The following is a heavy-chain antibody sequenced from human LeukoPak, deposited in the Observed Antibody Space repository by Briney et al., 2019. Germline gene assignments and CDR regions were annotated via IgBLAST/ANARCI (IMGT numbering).Heavy chain of an antibody. CDR2: TKHDGSER. V-gene: IGHV3-7*01. Sequence: GGSLRLSCAASGFTFSTYWMSWVRQAPGKGLEWVANTKHDGSERYYVDSVKGRFTISRDNVKNTLYLQMNSLRAEDTAVYYCTREFLTWFDPWGQGTLVTVSS. J-gene: IGHJ5*02. CDR1: GFTFSTYW. CDR3: TREFLTWFDP.